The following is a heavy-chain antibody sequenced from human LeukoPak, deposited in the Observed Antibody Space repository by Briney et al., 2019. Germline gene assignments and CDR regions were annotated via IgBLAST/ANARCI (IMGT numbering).Heavy chain of an antibody. J-gene: IGHJ5*02. D-gene: IGHD2-2*01. CDR1: GFTFDDYA. CDR3: ARGRDKYQLLSKNWFDP. Sequence: GRSLRLSCAASGFTFDDYAMHWVRQAPGKGLEWVSGISWNSGSIGYADSVKGRFTISRDNAKNSLYLQMNSLRAEDTALYYCARGRDKYQLLSKNWFDPWGQGTLVTVSS. CDR2: ISWNSGSI. V-gene: IGHV3-9*01.